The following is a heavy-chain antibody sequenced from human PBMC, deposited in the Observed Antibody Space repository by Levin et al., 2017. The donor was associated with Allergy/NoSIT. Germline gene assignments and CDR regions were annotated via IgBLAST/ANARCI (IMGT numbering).Heavy chain of an antibody. V-gene: IGHV3-23*01. D-gene: IGHD3-22*01. CDR3: AKQRASSGYYYFDY. CDR2: ISGSGGST. Sequence: PGGSLRLSCAASGFTFSSYAMTWVRQAPGKGLEWVSVISGSGGSTYHADSVKGRFTISRDNSKNTLYLQMNSLRAEDTAVYYCAKQRASSGYYYFDYWGQGTLVTVSS. CDR1: GFTFSSYA. J-gene: IGHJ4*02.